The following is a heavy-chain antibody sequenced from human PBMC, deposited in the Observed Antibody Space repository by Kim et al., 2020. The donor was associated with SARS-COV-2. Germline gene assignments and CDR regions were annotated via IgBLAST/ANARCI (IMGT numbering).Heavy chain of an antibody. D-gene: IGHD6-13*01. CDR2: INHRGST. CDR1: GGSFSFYY. J-gene: IGHJ4*02. Sequence: SETLSLTCAVYGGSFSFYYWSWIRQAPGKGLEWIGEINHRGSTNYNPSLKSRVTISLGTSKNQFSLRLSSVTAADTAVYYCARVLSARGYSSSLYLDYWGQGDLVTVSS. CDR3: ARVLSARGYSSSLYLDY. V-gene: IGHV4-34*01.